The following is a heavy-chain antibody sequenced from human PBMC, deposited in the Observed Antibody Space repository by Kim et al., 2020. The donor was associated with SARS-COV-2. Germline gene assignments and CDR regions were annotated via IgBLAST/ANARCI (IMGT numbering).Heavy chain of an antibody. CDR1: GGSISSGSYY. Sequence: SETLSLTCTVSGGSISSGSYYWSWIRQPAGKGLEWIGRIYTSGSTNYNPSLKSRVTISVDTSKNQFSLKLSSVTAADTAVYYCARVPESCSGGSCYRTAFDIWGQGTMVTVSS. J-gene: IGHJ3*02. CDR2: IYTSGST. D-gene: IGHD2-15*01. V-gene: IGHV4-61*02. CDR3: ARVPESCSGGSCYRTAFDI.